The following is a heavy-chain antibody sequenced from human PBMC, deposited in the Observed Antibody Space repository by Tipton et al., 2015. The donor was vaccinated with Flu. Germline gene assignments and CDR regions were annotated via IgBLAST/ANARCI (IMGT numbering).Heavy chain of an antibody. J-gene: IGHJ4*02. D-gene: IGHD6-19*01. CDR1: GFTFSSYA. CDR3: AKLGSGNYLLEVYYFDF. Sequence: SLRLSCAASGFTFSSYALTWVRQAPGRGLEWVSLTTVNGARTYYADSVKGRFAVSSDYSKNTLYLQMNGLRTEDTAVYYCAKLGSGNYLLEVYYFDFWGQGTLVTVSS. V-gene: IGHV3-23*01. CDR2: TTVNGART.